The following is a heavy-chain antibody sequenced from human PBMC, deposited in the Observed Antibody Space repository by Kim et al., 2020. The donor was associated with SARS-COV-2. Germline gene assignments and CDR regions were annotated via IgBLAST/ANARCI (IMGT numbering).Heavy chain of an antibody. Sequence: PSIQSRVTISVDTSKNQFSLKLSSVTAADTAVYYCAKTKRWLHQVDAFDIWGQGTMVTVSS. V-gene: IGHV4-59*01. J-gene: IGHJ3*02. CDR3: AKTKRWLHQVDAFDI. D-gene: IGHD5-12*01.